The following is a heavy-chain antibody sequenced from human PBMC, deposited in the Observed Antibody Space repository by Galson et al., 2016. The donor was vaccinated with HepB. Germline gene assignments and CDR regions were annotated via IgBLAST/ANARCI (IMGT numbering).Heavy chain of an antibody. D-gene: IGHD1-26*01. Sequence: SLRLSCAASGFTFSIYGMHWIRQAPGKGLEWVAVISYAGSNKYYADSVKGRFTISRDNSKNTLFLQVNSLRAEDTAVYYCAKEPAPVGSYGVYYYYGMDVWGQGTTVTVSS. CDR1: GFTFSIYG. CDR3: AKEPAPVGSYGVYYYYGMDV. J-gene: IGHJ6*02. V-gene: IGHV3-30*18. CDR2: ISYAGSNK.